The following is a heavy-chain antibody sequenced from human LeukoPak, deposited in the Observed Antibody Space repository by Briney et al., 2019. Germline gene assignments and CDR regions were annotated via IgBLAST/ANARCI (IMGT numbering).Heavy chain of an antibody. CDR3: ARDGNDYDSSGYFDY. V-gene: IGHV3-33*01. D-gene: IGHD3-22*01. J-gene: IGHJ4*02. CDR2: IWYDGRNK. Sequence: GGSLRLSCAASGFTFSTYGMHWVRQAPGKGLEWVAVIWYDGRNKYYADSVKGRFTISRDNPKNTLYVQMNSLRAEDTAVYYCARDGNDYDSSGYFDYWGQGTLVTVSS. CDR1: GFTFSTYG.